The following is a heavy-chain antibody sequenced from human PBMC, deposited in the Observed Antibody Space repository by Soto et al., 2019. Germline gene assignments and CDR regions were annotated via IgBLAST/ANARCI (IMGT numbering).Heavy chain of an antibody. D-gene: IGHD6-13*01. CDR3: ARCSASWYWFEP. CDR1: GDSRATFANY. CDR2: ISYTGRT. Sequence: PLSLTCTVSGDSRATFANYWPWIRHVPEKGLECLGSISYTGRTSDNPSLKSRLTISLDKSKNQGSVRRNSVPPADTAVYYCARCSASWYWFEPCGQGTLGTVSS. J-gene: IGHJ5*02. V-gene: IGHV4-31*03.